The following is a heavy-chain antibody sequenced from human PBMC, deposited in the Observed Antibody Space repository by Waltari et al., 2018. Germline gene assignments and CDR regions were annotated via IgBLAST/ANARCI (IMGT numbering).Heavy chain of an antibody. J-gene: IGHJ4*02. CDR3: AKDPRNTGTLYFDY. Sequence: QVQLVESGGGVVQPGGSLRLSCAASGFTFSSYGMHWVRQAPGKGLEWVAFIRYDGSNKYYADSVKGRFTISRDNSKNTLYLQMNSLRAEDTAVYYCAKDPRNTGTLYFDYWGQGTLVTVSS. CDR2: IRYDGSNK. V-gene: IGHV3-30*02. D-gene: IGHD1-1*01. CDR1: GFTFSSYG.